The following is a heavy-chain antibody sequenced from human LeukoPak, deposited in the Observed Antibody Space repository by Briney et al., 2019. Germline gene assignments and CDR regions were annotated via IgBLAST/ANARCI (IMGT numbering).Heavy chain of an antibody. J-gene: IGHJ4*02. CDR3: ARDRDSSGLFDY. V-gene: IGHV3-21*01. D-gene: IGHD6-19*01. Sequence: GGSLRLSCAASGFTFSNFWMHWVRQAPGKGLEWVSSISSSSSYIYYADSVKGRFTISRDNAKNSLYLQMNSLRAEDTAVYYCARDRDSSGLFDYWGQGTLVTVSS. CDR1: GFTFSNFW. CDR2: ISSSSSYI.